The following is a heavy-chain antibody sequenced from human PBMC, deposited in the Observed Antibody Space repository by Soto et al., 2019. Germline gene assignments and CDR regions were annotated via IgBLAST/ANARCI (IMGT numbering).Heavy chain of an antibody. J-gene: IGHJ3*02. CDR3: ARMNYDFSGFDI. D-gene: IGHD3-3*01. CDR1: RYTFTSND. V-gene: IGHV1-8*01. CDR2: MNPYSVNT. Sequence: SVKVSCKASRYTFTSNDINWVRKATGQDSERMGWMNPYSVNTGYAQKLQGRVTMTRNSSICTAYMELSSLRSAHTAVYYCARMNYDFSGFDICRQVTVVTV.